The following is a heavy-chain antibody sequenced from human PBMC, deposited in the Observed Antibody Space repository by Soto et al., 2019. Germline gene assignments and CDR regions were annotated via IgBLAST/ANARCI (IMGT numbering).Heavy chain of an antibody. CDR3: ARDQGCSGGSCYPKLYNWFDP. D-gene: IGHD2-15*01. V-gene: IGHV6-1*01. CDR2: TYYRSKWYN. Sequence: QSPTLSLTCAISGDSVSSNSAAWNWIRQSPSRGLEWLGRTYYRSKWYNDYAVSVKSRITINPATSKNQFSLQLNSVTPEDTAVYYCARDQGCSGGSCYPKLYNWFDPWGQGTLVTVSS. J-gene: IGHJ5*02. CDR1: GDSVSSNSAA.